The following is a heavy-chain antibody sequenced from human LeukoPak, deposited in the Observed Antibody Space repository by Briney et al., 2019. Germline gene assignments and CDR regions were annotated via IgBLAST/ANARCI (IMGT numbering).Heavy chain of an antibody. CDR1: GDTFSSYA. J-gene: IGHJ5*02. CDR2: IIPIFGTA. V-gene: IGHV1-69*13. Sequence: ASVKVSCEASGDTFSSYAISWVRQAPGQGLEWMGGIIPIFGTANYAQKFQGRVTITADESTSTAYMELSSLRSEDTAVYYCARDREPTIKKYCSGGSCYLNWFDPWGQGTLVTVSS. D-gene: IGHD2-15*01. CDR3: ARDREPTIKKYCSGGSCYLNWFDP.